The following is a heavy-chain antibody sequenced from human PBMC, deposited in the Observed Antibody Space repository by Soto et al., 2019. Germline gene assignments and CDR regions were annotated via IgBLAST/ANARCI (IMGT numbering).Heavy chain of an antibody. V-gene: IGHV4-34*01. Sequence: PSETLSLTCAVYGGSFSGYYWSWIRQPPGKGLEWIGEINHSGSTNYNPSLKSRVAISVDTSKNQFSLELSSVTAADTAVCYCARGIFGGYFDYWGQGTLVTVSS. CDR2: INHSGST. J-gene: IGHJ4*02. D-gene: IGHD3-3*01. CDR3: ARGIFGGYFDY. CDR1: GGSFSGYY.